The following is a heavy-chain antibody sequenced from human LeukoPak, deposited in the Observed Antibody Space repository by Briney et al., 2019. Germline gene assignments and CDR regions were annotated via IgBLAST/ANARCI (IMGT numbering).Heavy chain of an antibody. Sequence: SETLSLTCTVAGGSISSYYWSWIQQPPGKGLEWIGYIYYSGSTNYNPSLKSRDTTSVDTSKNQFSLKLSSVTAADTAVYYCASTTVTPRLFDIWGQGTMVTVSS. V-gene: IGHV4-59*08. J-gene: IGHJ3*02. CDR3: ASTTVTPRLFDI. D-gene: IGHD4-17*01. CDR2: IYYSGST. CDR1: GGSISSYY.